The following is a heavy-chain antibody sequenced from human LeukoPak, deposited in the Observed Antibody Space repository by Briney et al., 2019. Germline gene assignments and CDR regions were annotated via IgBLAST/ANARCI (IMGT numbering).Heavy chain of an antibody. CDR1: GGSFSGYY. CDR2: INHSGST. D-gene: IGHD3-9*01. CDR3: ARVDWPYYYYYYMDV. V-gene: IGHV4-34*01. J-gene: IGHJ6*03. Sequence: SETLSLTCAVYGGSFSGYYWSWIRQPPGKGLEWIGEINHSGSTNYNPSLKSRVTISVDTSKNQFSLKLSSVTAADTAVYYCARVDWPYYYYYYMDVWGKGTTVTVSS.